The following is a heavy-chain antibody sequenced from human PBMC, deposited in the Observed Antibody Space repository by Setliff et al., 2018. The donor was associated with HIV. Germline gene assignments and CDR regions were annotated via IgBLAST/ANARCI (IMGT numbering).Heavy chain of an antibody. CDR2: ISGRGSTV. CDR3: ARASYSSGWYAVMDV. CDR1: GFTFSDYY. V-gene: IGHV3-11*04. D-gene: IGHD6-19*01. J-gene: IGHJ6*03. Sequence: PGGSLRLSCAASGFTFSDYYMSWIRQAPGKGLEWVSYISGRGSTVYYADSLKGRFTISRDNAKNSLYLQMNSLRVEDTAVYYCARASYSSGWYAVMDVWGKGTTVTVSS.